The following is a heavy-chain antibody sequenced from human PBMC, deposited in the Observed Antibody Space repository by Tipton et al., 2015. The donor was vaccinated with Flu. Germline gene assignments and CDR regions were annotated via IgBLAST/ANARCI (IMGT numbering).Heavy chain of an antibody. CDR2: ISRGGSA. J-gene: IGHJ5*02. Sequence: GLVKPSETLSLTCGVSGDSIRSSNYYWGWIRQPPGKGLEWIGHISRGGSAYYNSSLQSRVTISVDSSRNRFSLKVKSVTAADTATYYCARRDYSNYVSEPKNWFDHWGQGTLVSVSS. CDR1: GDSIRSSNYY. D-gene: IGHD4-11*01. V-gene: IGHV4-39*07. CDR3: ARRDYSNYVSEPKNWFDH.